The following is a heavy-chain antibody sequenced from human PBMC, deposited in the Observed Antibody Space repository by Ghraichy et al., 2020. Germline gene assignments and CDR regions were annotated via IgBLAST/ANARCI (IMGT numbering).Heavy chain of an antibody. Sequence: GGSLRLSCAASGFTFSNAWMSWVRQAPGKGLEWVGRIKSKTDGGTTDYAAPVKGRFTISRDDSKNTLYLQMNSLKTEDTAVYYCTTGSRTERPSGAYYYYYYGMDVWGQGTTVTVSS. CDR1: GFTFSNAW. CDR3: TTGSRTERPSGAYYYYYYGMDV. V-gene: IGHV3-15*01. CDR2: IKSKTDGGTT. D-gene: IGHD6-25*01. J-gene: IGHJ6*02.